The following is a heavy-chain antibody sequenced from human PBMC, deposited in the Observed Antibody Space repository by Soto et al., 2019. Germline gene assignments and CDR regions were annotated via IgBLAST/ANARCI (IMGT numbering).Heavy chain of an antibody. J-gene: IGHJ4*02. CDR2: ISYDGSNK. Sequence: QVQLVESGGGVVQPGRSLRLSCAASGFTFSSYAMHWVRQAPGKGLEWAAVISYDGSNKYYADSVKGRFTISRDNSKNTLYLQMNSLRAEDTAVYYCARDPRIVVAKGGFDCWGQGTLVTVSS. D-gene: IGHD2-21*01. V-gene: IGHV3-30-3*01. CDR3: ARDPRIVVAKGGFDC. CDR1: GFTFSSYA.